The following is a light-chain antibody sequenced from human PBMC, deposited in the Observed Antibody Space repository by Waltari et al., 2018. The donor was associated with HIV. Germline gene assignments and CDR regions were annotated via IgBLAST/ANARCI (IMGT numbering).Light chain of an antibody. CDR1: QSLLHGDGKTY. J-gene: IGKJ4*01. V-gene: IGKV2D-29*01. Sequence: IVMTQSPVSLSVTPGQPASISCTSSQSLLHGDGKTYLYWYRQKPGQPPQLLIYDVSSRFSRVPDRFSGGGSGTDFSLTISRVEAEDVGIYYCMQSVQLPLTFGGGTKVEIK. CDR2: DVS. CDR3: MQSVQLPLT.